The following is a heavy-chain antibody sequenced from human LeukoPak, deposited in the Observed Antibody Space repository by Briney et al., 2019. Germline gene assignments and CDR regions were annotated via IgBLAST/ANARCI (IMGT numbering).Heavy chain of an antibody. CDR1: GYTFTGYY. D-gene: IGHD3-10*01. V-gene: IGHV1-2*02. CDR3: ARVGHRFESLGWFDP. Sequence: ASVKVSCKASGYTFTGYYMHWVRQAPGQGLEWMGWINPNSGGTNYAQKFQGRVTMTRDTSISTAYMELSRLRSDDTAVYYCARVGHRFESLGWFDPWGQGTLVTVSS. J-gene: IGHJ5*02. CDR2: INPNSGGT.